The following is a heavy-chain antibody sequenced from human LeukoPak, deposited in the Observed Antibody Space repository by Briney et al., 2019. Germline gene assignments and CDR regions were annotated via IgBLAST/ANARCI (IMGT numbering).Heavy chain of an antibody. V-gene: IGHV1-69*04. CDR3: ARRGSSSWEYYFDY. CDR2: IIPIHGIA. CDR1: GGTFSSYA. Sequence: GASVKVSCKASGGTFSSYAISWVRQAPGQGLEWMGRIIPIHGIANYAQKFQGRVTITADKSTSTAYMELSSLRSEDTAVYYCARRGSSSWEYYFDYWGQGTLVTVSS. D-gene: IGHD6-13*01. J-gene: IGHJ4*02.